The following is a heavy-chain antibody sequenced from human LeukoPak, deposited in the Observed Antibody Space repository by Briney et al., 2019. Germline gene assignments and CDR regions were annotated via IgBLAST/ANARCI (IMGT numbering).Heavy chain of an antibody. D-gene: IGHD1-26*01. CDR3: ARDLYSGSY. CDR1: GFTFSNYA. Sequence: PGGSLRLSCAASGFTFSNYAMSWVRQAPGKGLEWVSVISGSGGTTYYADSVKGRFTISRDNSKNTLYLQMNSLRAEDTAVYYCARDLYSGSYWGQGTLVTVSS. CDR2: ISGSGGTT. V-gene: IGHV3-23*01. J-gene: IGHJ4*02.